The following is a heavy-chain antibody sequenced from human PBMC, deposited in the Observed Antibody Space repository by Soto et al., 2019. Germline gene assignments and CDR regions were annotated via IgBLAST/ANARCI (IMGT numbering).Heavy chain of an antibody. Sequence: ASVKVSCKASGYTFTNHDINWVRQATGQGLEWMGWMNPNSGNTGYTQKFQGRVTMTRNTSISTAYMELSSLRSEDTAVYYCARAPAKYCSGDSRRTDEYFQHWGQGTLVTVSS. CDR2: MNPNSGNT. V-gene: IGHV1-8*01. J-gene: IGHJ1*01. CDR1: GYTFTNHD. D-gene: IGHD2-15*01. CDR3: ARAPAKYCSGDSRRTDEYFQH.